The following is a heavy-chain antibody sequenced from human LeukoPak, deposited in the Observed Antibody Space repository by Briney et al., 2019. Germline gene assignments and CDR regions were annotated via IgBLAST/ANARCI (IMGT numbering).Heavy chain of an antibody. CDR2: ISSSGSTK. CDR1: GFTFSDYY. J-gene: IGHJ4*02. CDR3: VRGYCSSTSCLDY. Sequence: GGSLRLSCEVSGFTFSDYYMSWIRQAPGKGLEWVSYISSSGSTKNYEDSVKGRFTISRDNAKNSLYLQMNSLRAEDTAVYHCVRGYCSSTSCLDYWGQGTLVTVSS. V-gene: IGHV3-11*04. D-gene: IGHD2-2*01.